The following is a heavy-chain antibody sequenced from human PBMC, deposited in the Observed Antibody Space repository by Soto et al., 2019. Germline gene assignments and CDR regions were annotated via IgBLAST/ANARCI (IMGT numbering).Heavy chain of an antibody. CDR2: ISYDGSNK. V-gene: IGHV3-30*18. J-gene: IGHJ6*02. CDR1: GFTFSSYG. CDR3: AKGLVVPAAAHYYYYGMDV. Sequence: GGSLRLSCAASGFTFSSYGMHWVRQAPGKGPEWVAVISYDGSNKYYADSVKGRFTISRDNSKNTLYLQMNSLRAEDTAVYYCAKGLVVPAAAHYYYYGMDVWGQGTTVTVSS. D-gene: IGHD2-2*01.